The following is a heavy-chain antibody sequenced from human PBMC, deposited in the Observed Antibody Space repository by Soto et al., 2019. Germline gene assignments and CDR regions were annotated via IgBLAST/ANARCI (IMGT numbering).Heavy chain of an antibody. Sequence: SETLSLTCTVSGGSISSYYWSWIRQPPGKGLEWIGYIYYSGSTNYNPSLKSRVTISVDTSKNQFSLKLSSVTAADTAVYYCARDGHHIAAAAKTYLWGQGTMVTVSS. CDR3: ARDGHHIAAAAKTYL. J-gene: IGHJ5*02. CDR2: IYYSGST. V-gene: IGHV4-59*01. CDR1: GGSISSYY. D-gene: IGHD6-13*01.